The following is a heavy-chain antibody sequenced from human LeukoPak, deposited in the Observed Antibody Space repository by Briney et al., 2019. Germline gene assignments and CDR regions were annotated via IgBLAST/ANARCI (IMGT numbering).Heavy chain of an antibody. CDR3: ANQGNYYDSSGYYWYFDL. J-gene: IGHJ2*01. CDR2: INSDGSST. Sequence: GGSLRLSCAASGLTFSSYWMHWVRHAPGKGLVWVSRINSDGSSTIYADSVKGRFTISRDNAKNTLYLQMNSLRAEDSAVYYCANQGNYYDSSGYYWYFDLWGRGTLVTVSS. D-gene: IGHD3-22*01. CDR1: GLTFSSYW. V-gene: IGHV3-74*01.